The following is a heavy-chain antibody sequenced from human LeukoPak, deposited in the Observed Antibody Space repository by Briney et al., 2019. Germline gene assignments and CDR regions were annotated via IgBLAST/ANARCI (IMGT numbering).Heavy chain of an antibody. CDR2: IKQDGSEK. V-gene: IGHV3-7*01. CDR1: GFTFSSYW. Sequence: PGGSLRLSCAASGFTFSSYWMSWVRQAPGKGLEWVANIKQDGSEKYYVDSVKGRFTISRDNAKNSLYLQMNSLRAEDTAVYFCARGGPKDGYNLEWFDPWGQGTLVTVSS. CDR3: ARGGPKDGYNLEWFDP. J-gene: IGHJ5*02. D-gene: IGHD5-24*01.